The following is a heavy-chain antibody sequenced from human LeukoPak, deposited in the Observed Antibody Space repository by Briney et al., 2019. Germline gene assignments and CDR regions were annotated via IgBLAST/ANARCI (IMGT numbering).Heavy chain of an antibody. D-gene: IGHD3-9*01. J-gene: IGHJ4*02. Sequence: SETLSLTCTVSGGSISSYYWSWLRQPPGKGLEWIGYIYYSGSTNYNPSLKSRVTISVDTSKNQFSLKLSSVTAADTAVYYCARNYDILPHFDYWGQGTLVTVSS. CDR3: ARNYDILPHFDY. CDR2: IYYSGST. CDR1: GGSISSYY. V-gene: IGHV4-59*01.